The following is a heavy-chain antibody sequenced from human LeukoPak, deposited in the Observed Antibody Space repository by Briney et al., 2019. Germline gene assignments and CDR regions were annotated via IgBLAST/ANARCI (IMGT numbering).Heavy chain of an antibody. Sequence: GGSLRLSCAASGFTFSSYNMNWVRQAPGKGLEWVSSISSSSSYIYYADSVKGRFTISRDNAKNSLYLQMNSLRAEDTAVYYCARERGYSYGYGDYRGQGTLVTVSS. V-gene: IGHV3-21*01. CDR2: ISSSSSYI. D-gene: IGHD5-18*01. CDR3: ARERGYSYGYGDY. CDR1: GFTFSSYN. J-gene: IGHJ4*02.